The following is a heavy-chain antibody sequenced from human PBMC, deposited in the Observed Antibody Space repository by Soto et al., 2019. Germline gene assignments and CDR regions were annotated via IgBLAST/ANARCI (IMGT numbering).Heavy chain of an antibody. CDR1: GYTLTELS. CDR2: FDPEDGET. CDR3: ARDEFSGYDLYNWFDP. D-gene: IGHD5-12*01. V-gene: IGHV1-24*01. Sequence: AASVKVSCKVSGYTLTELSMHWVRQAPGKGLEWMGGFDPEDGETIYAQKFQGRVTMTEDTSTDTAYMELSSLRSEDTAVYYCARDEFSGYDLYNWFDPWGQGTLVTVSS. J-gene: IGHJ5*02.